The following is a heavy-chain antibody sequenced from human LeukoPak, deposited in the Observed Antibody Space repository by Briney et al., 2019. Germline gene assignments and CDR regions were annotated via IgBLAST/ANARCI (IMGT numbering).Heavy chain of an antibody. V-gene: IGHV5-51*01. CDR1: GYSFTSFW. CDR2: IYPGDSDT. Sequence: GESLKISCKGSGYSFTSFWIGWVRQMPGKGLEWMGIIYPGDSDTRYSPSFQGQVTISADKSISTAYLQWSSLKASDTAMYYCARPGYCSGGSCYSGGVDYYYGMDGWGQGTTVTVSS. J-gene: IGHJ6*02. D-gene: IGHD2-15*01. CDR3: ARPGYCSGGSCYSGGVDYYYGMDG.